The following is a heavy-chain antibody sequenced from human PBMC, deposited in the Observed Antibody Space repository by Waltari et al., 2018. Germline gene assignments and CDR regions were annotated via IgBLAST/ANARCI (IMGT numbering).Heavy chain of an antibody. Sequence: QVQLVESGGGVVQPGGSLRLSVAAHGFNFGSYGMHWVRQARGQGLEWVAFIRYDGSNKYYADSVKGRFTISRDNSKNTLYLQMNSLRAEDTAVYYCAKDRDYYDSSGPDAFDIWGQGTMVTVSS. CDR1: GFNFGSYG. CDR2: IRYDGSNK. V-gene: IGHV3-30*02. CDR3: AKDRDYYDSSGPDAFDI. D-gene: IGHD3-22*01. J-gene: IGHJ3*02.